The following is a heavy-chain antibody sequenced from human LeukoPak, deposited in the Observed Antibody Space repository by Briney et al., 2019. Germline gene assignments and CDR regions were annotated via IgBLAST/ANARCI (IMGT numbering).Heavy chain of an antibody. V-gene: IGHV4-61*01. Sequence: SETLSLSCTVSGGSVSSGSYYWTWIRQPPGKGLEWIGYFYYSGSTNYNPSLKSRVTISKDTSKNQFSLKLTSVTAADTAVYYCARGVVGLTTVDYWGPGTLVTVSS. J-gene: IGHJ4*02. CDR1: GGSVSSGSYY. CDR3: ARGVVGLTTVDY. D-gene: IGHD1-26*01. CDR2: FYYSGST.